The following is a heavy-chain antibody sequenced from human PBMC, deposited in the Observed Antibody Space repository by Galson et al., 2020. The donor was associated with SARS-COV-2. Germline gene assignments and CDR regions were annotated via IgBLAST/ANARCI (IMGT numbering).Heavy chain of an antibody. CDR2: ISWNSGSI. J-gene: IGHJ4*02. CDR1: GFTFDDYA. Sequence: GGSLRLSCAASGFTFDDYAMHWVRQAPGKGLEWVSGISWNSGSIGYADSVKGRFTISRDNAKNSLYLQMNSLRAEDTALYYCATSSMVDYWGQGTLVTVSS. CDR3: ATSSMVDY. D-gene: IGHD2-2*01. V-gene: IGHV3-9*01.